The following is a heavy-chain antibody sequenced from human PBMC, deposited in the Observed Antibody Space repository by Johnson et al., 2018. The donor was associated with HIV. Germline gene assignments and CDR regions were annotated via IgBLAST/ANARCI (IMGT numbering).Heavy chain of an antibody. CDR2: IKSKTDGGTT. CDR1: GFTFSGSA. J-gene: IGHJ3*02. CDR3: TTDDYGSGSALSAFDI. Sequence: MQLVESGGDLVQPGGSLKVSCAASGFTFSGSAMHWVRQASGKGLEWVGRIKSKTDGGTTDYAAPVKGRFTISRDDSKNTLYLQMNSLKTEDTAVYYCTTDDYGSGSALSAFDIWGQGTMVTVSS. V-gene: IGHV3-15*01. D-gene: IGHD3-10*01.